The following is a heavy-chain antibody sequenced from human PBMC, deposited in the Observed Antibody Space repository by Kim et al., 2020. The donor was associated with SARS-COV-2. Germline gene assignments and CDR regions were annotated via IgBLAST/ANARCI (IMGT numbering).Heavy chain of an antibody. V-gene: IGHV3-9*01. CDR3: VKDNVGSGWS. CDR1: GFIYDAYA. J-gene: IGHJ4*03. CDR2: ISWNSGFI. Sequence: GGSLRLSCTASGFIYDAYAMLWVRQPPGKGLEWVSGISWNSGFIGYADSVKGRFTISRDNAKNSLYLEMTRLKREDTAFYFCVKDNVGSGWSWGQGSLVTGSS. D-gene: IGHD6-13*01.